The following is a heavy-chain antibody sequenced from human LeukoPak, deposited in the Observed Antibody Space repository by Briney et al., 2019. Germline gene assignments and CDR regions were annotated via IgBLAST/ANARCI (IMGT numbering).Heavy chain of an antibody. V-gene: IGHV3-30*03. CDR1: GFPFSSYG. D-gene: IGHD4-17*01. CDR3: ARDHPLDTNDYGDYGRLDAFDI. CDR2: ISYDGSNK. J-gene: IGHJ3*02. Sequence: GGSLRLSFAASGFPFSSYGMHWVRQAPGKGLGWVAVISYDGSNKYYADSVKGRFTISRDNAKNSLYLQMNSLRAEDTAVYYCARDHPLDTNDYGDYGRLDAFDIWGQGTMVTVSS.